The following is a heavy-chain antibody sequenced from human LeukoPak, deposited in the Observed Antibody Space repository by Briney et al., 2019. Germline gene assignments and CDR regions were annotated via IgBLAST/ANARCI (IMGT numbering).Heavy chain of an antibody. J-gene: IGHJ4*02. CDR1: GYTFTGYY. CDR2: INPNSGST. Sequence: GASVKVSFKASGYTFTGYYMHWVRQPPGQGLEWMGWINPNSGSTNYAQKFQGRVTMTRDTSTSRAYMELSRLRSDDTAVYYCARARFRSGGSCYYVYWGQGTLVAVSS. CDR3: ARARFRSGGSCYYVY. V-gene: IGHV1-2*02. D-gene: IGHD2-15*01.